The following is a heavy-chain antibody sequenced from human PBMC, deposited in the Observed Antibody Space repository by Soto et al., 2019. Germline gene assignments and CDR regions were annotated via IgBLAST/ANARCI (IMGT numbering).Heavy chain of an antibody. J-gene: IGHJ4*02. D-gene: IGHD3-22*01. CDR1: GGTFSSSA. Sequence: QVQLVQSGAAVKKPGSSVKVSCRASGGTFSSSAICWVRQAPGQGLEWMGGIIPIFGPANYAQKFQGRVTLTADESTSTAYMELSSLRSEDTAVYYCARGGYYYDSSGYYSRLDYWGQGTLVTVSS. CDR3: ARGGYYYDSSGYYSRLDY. V-gene: IGHV1-69*01. CDR2: IIPIFGPA.